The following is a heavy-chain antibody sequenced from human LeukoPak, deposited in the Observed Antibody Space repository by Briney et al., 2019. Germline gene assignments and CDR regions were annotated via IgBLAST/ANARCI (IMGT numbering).Heavy chain of an antibody. V-gene: IGHV3-7*05. Sequence: GGSLRLSCAASGFTFSSYWMSWVRQAPGKGLEWVANIKQDGSEKYYVDSVKGRFTISRDNAKNSLYLQMNSLRAEDTAVYYCAREVGYCSGGSCYSYFDYWGQGTLVTVSS. CDR1: GFTFSSYW. J-gene: IGHJ4*02. CDR3: AREVGYCSGGSCYSYFDY. CDR2: IKQDGSEK. D-gene: IGHD2-15*01.